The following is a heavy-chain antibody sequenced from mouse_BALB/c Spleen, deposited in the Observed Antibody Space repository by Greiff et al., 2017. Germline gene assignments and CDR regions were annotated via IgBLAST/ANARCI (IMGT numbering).Heavy chain of an antibody. Sequence: VQLQQSGAELVKPGASVKLSCTASGFNIKDTYMHWVKQRPEQGLEWIGRIDPANGNTKYDPKFQGKATITADTSSNTAYLQLSSLTSEDTAVYYCARSNSYYAMDDWGQGTSVTVSS. CDR2: IDPANGNT. V-gene: IGHV14-3*02. CDR1: GFNIKDTY. CDR3: ARSNSYYAMDD. J-gene: IGHJ4*01. D-gene: IGHD2-5*01.